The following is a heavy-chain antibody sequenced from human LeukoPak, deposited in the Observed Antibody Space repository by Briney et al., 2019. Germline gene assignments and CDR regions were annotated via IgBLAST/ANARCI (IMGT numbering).Heavy chain of an antibody. J-gene: IGHJ4*02. CDR1: GFTFSSYA. V-gene: IGHV3-23*01. CDR2: ISSSGAST. Sequence: GGSLRLSCAASGFTFSSYALSWVRQAPGKGLQWISTISSSGASTYYADSVKGRFTISRDNSKNTVSLQMNSLRADDTAVYYCAKRDLGYWGQGTLVTVSS. CDR3: AKRDLGY.